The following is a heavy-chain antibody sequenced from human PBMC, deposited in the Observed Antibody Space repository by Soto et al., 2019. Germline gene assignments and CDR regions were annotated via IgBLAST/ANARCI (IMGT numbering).Heavy chain of an antibody. CDR1: GFTFSSYG. D-gene: IGHD2-21*01. V-gene: IGHV3-30*18. CDR2: ISYDGSNK. Sequence: ESGGGVVQPGRSLRLSCAASGFTFSSYGMHWVRQAPGKGLEWVAVISYDGSNKYYADSVKGRFTISRDNSKNTLYLQMNSLRAEDTAVYYCAKDPQPIFQTLYYYYYGMDVWGQGTTVTVSS. CDR3: AKDPQPIFQTLYYYYYGMDV. J-gene: IGHJ6*02.